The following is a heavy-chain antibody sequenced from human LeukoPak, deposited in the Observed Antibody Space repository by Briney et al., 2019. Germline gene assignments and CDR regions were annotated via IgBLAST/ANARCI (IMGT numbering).Heavy chain of an antibody. J-gene: IGHJ4*02. CDR3: AREDRGYSYGNFDY. CDR1: GYTLTELS. D-gene: IGHD5-18*01. V-gene: IGHV1-2*02. CDR2: INPNSGGT. Sequence: ASVNVSCKVSGYTLTELSMHWVRQAPGQGLEWMGWINPNSGGTNYAQTFQGRVTMTRDTSISTAYMELSRLRSDDTAVYYCAREDRGYSYGNFDYWGQGTLVTVSS.